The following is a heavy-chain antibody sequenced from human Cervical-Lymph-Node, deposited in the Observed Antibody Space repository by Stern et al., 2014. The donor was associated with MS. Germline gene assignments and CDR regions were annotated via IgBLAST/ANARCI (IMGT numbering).Heavy chain of an antibody. CDR2: VYWADVK. D-gene: IGHD2-2*02. Sequence: ITLKESGPTLVKPTQTLTLTCTFSGFSLSTSGVGVGWIRQPPGKALEWLALVYWADVKSYSSSLKSRLTITKDTSKNQVVLTMTNMDPVDTATYYCAHRGVYGSTSCYTCGYFQHWGQGTLVTVSS. CDR3: AHRGVYGSTSCYTCGYFQH. V-gene: IGHV2-5*02. J-gene: IGHJ1*01. CDR1: GFSLSTSGVG.